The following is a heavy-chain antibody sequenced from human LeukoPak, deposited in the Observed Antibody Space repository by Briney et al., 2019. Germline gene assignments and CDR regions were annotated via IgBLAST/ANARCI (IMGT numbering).Heavy chain of an antibody. CDR3: ARDRYYYGSGTISFDI. Sequence: SETLSLTCTVSGGSISSSSYYWGWIRQPPGKGLEWIGSIYYSGSTYYNPSLKSRVAISVDTSKNQFSLKLSSVTAADTAVYYCARDRYYYGSGTISFDIWGQGTMVTVSS. CDR1: GGSISSSSYY. V-gene: IGHV4-39*07. CDR2: IYYSGST. D-gene: IGHD3-10*01. J-gene: IGHJ3*02.